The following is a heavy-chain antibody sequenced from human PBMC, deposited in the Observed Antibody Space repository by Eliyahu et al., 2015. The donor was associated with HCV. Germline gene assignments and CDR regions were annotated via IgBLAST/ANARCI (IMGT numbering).Heavy chain of an antibody. V-gene: IGHV3-30*18. CDR1: GXXFRSYG. CDR3: AKGRSMLRYFDY. J-gene: IGHJ4*02. CDR2: ISYDGSNK. D-gene: IGHD2-21*01. Sequence: QVQLVESGGGVVQPGRSLRXSCAASGXXFRSYGMHWVRQAPGKGLEWVAVISYDGSNKYYADSVKGRFTISRDNSKNTMYLQMKSLRAEDTAVYICAKGRSMLRYFDYWGQGTLVTVSS.